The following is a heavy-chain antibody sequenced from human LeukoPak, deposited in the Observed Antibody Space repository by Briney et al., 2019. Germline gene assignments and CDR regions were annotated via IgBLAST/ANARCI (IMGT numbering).Heavy chain of an antibody. V-gene: IGHV3-23*01. J-gene: IGHJ6*02. Sequence: GGSLRLSCAASGFTFSSYAMSWVRQAPGKGLEWVSVISDSGGSTYYADSVKGRFTISRDNSKNTLYLQMNSLRAEDTAVYYCAKGAIPAYYYYGMDVWGQGTTVTVSS. CDR1: GFTFSSYA. D-gene: IGHD2-2*02. CDR2: ISDSGGST. CDR3: AKGAIPAYYYYGMDV.